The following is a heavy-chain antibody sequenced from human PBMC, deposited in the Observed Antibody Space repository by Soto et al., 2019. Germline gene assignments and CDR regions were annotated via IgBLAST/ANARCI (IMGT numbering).Heavy chain of an antibody. CDR2: IIPILGIA. J-gene: IGHJ6*03. CDR1: GGTFSSYT. D-gene: IGHD2-2*01. CDR3: AAYCSSTSCYEDYYYYYYMDV. Sequence: SVKVSCKASGGTFSSYTISWVRQAPGQGLEWMGRIIPILGIANYAQKFQGRVTITADKSTSTAYMELSSLRSEDTAVYYCAAYCSSTSCYEDYYYYYYMDVWGKGTTVTVSS. V-gene: IGHV1-69*02.